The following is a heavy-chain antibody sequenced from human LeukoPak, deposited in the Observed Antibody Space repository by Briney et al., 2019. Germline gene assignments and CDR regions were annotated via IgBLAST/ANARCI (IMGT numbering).Heavy chain of an antibody. D-gene: IGHD3-3*01. V-gene: IGHV4-4*07. CDR2: IYTSGST. J-gene: IGHJ6*03. Sequence: WETLSLTCTVPGGSISSYYWSWIRQPAGKGLEWSGGIYTSGSTNYNPSLKSRVTMSVDKSKNQFSLKLSSVTAADTAVYYCARDVSDYDFWSGYMDYYYYMDVWGKGTTVTVSS. CDR3: ARDVSDYDFWSGYMDYYYYMDV. CDR1: GGSISSYY.